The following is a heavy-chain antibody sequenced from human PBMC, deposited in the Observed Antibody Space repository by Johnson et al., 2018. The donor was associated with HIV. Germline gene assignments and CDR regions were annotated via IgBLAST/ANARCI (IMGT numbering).Heavy chain of an antibody. CDR3: AKGGYNWKFDGFDI. Sequence: QVQLVESGGGVVQPGGSLRLSCAASGFTFSSYGMHWVRQAPGKGLEWVAFIRYDGSNKYYADSVKGRFTIFRANSKNTLYLQLNSLRAEDTAVYYCAKGGYNWKFDGFDIWGQGTMVTVSS. CDR1: GFTFSSYG. V-gene: IGHV3-30*02. D-gene: IGHD1-20*01. CDR2: IRYDGSNK. J-gene: IGHJ3*02.